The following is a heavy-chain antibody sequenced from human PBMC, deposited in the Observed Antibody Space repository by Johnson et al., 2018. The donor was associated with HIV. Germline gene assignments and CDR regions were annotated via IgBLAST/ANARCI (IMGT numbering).Heavy chain of an antibody. CDR2: INSDGSRT. CDR1: GFTFSSYA. Sequence: MLLVESGGGLVQPGGSLRLSCAASGFTFSSYAMSWVRQAPGKGLEWVSRINSDGSRTSYADSVKGRFTISRDNAKNTLYLQMNSLRPEDTAAYYCATIAAHGAAFDIWGQGTVVTVSS. V-gene: IGHV3-74*02. CDR3: ATIAAHGAAFDI. J-gene: IGHJ3*02. D-gene: IGHD6-25*01.